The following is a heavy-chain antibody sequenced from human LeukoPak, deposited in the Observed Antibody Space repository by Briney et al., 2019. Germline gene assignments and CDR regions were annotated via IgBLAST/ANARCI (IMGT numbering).Heavy chain of an antibody. J-gene: IGHJ3*02. CDR2: IYHSGST. CDR3: ARGETDGAFDI. V-gene: IGHV4-38-2*02. Sequence: SETLSLTCTVSGYSISSGYYWGWIRQPPGKGLEWIGSIYHSGSTYYNPSLKSRVTISVDTSKNQFSLKLSSVTAADTAVYYCARGETDGAFDIWGQGTMVTVSS. D-gene: IGHD1-1*01. CDR1: GYSISSGYY.